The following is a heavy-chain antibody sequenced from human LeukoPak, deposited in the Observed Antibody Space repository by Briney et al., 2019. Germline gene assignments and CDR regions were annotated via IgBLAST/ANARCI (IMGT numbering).Heavy chain of an antibody. D-gene: IGHD1-26*01. CDR3: ARDAGSGSYPAYYMDV. CDR2: ISGSGGST. Sequence: PGGSLRLSCAASGFTFSSYAMSWVRQAPGKGLEWVSAISGSGGSTYSADSVKGRFTISRDNAKNSLYLQMNSLRAEDTAVYYCARDAGSGSYPAYYMDVWGKGTTVTVSS. V-gene: IGHV3-23*01. CDR1: GFTFSSYA. J-gene: IGHJ6*03.